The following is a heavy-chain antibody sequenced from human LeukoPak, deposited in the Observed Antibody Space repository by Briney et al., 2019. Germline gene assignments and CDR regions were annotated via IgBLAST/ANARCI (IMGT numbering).Heavy chain of an antibody. CDR2: LHSDGSST. CDR3: AIRRGYTYGDDY. CDR1: GLTFSSYW. J-gene: IGHJ4*02. V-gene: IGHV3-74*03. D-gene: IGHD5-18*01. Sequence: GGSLRLSCAASGLTFSSYWTLWVRQAPGKGLVWVSRLHSDGSSTAYADSVKGRFTISRDNAKNTLYLQMNTLRAEDTAVYYCAIRRGYTYGDDYWGQGTLVTVSS.